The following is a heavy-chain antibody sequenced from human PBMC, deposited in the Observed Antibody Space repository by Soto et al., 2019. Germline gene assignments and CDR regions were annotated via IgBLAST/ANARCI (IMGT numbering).Heavy chain of an antibody. J-gene: IGHJ3*02. CDR2: IIPILGIA. D-gene: IGHD3-10*01. V-gene: IGHV1-69*02. CDR1: GGTFSSYT. Sequence: QVQLVQSGAEVKKPGSSVKVSCKASGGTFSSYTISWVRQAPGQGLEWMGRIIPILGIANYAHKFQGRVTITADKSSITAYMLLSSLRSVDTAVYYGSSGGYDAFVMLCEGTVVTVSS. CDR3: SSGGYDAFVM.